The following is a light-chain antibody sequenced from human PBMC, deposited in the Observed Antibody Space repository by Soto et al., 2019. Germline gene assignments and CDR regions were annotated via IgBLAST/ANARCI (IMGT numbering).Light chain of an antibody. CDR1: QSVSNN. CDR3: QQYNNWWT. Sequence: EIVMTQSPATLSVSPGERATLSCRASQSVSNNLAWYQKKPGQAPRLLIYGASHRATGIPARFSGSGSGTEFTLTISSLQSEDFAVYYCQQYNNWWTFGQGTKVEIK. V-gene: IGKV3-15*01. CDR2: GAS. J-gene: IGKJ1*01.